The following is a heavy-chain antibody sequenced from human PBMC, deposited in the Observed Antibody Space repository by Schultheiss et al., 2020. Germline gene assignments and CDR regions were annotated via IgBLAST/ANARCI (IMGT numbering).Heavy chain of an antibody. D-gene: IGHD3-16*01. CDR2: ISAYNGNT. V-gene: IGHV1-18*01. J-gene: IGHJ4*02. Sequence: ASVKVSCKASGGTFSSYTISWVRQAPGQGLEWMGWISAYNGNTNYAQKLQGRVTMTTDTSTSTAYMELRSLRSDDTAVYYCARVDDYVWGSTSDYWGQGTLVTVSS. CDR1: GGTFSSYT. CDR3: ARVDDYVWGSTSDY.